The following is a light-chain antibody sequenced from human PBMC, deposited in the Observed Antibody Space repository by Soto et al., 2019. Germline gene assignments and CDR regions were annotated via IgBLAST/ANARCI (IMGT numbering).Light chain of an antibody. J-gene: IGKJ4*01. CDR3: QQFGSSWIT. V-gene: IGKV3-20*01. Sequence: EIVLTQSPGTLSLSPGERATLSCRASQSVGSGDLARYQQKPGQAPRLLMSSASSRATGIPDRFSGSGSGTDFTLTISRLEPEDFAVYYCQQFGSSWITFGGGTKVEVK. CDR2: SAS. CDR1: QSVGSGD.